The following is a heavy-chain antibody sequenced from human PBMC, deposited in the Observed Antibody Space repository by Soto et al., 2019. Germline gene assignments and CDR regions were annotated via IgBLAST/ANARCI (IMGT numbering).Heavy chain of an antibody. V-gene: IGHV4-4*07. CDR2: IYISGST. D-gene: IGHD6-13*01. J-gene: IGHJ4*02. CDR3: ARVQYSSSWDFDY. CDR1: GGSISSYY. Sequence: SETLSLTCTVSGGSISSYYWSWIRQPAGKGLEWIGRIYISGSTNYNPSLKSRVTLSVDTSKNQFSLKLTSVTAADSAVYYCARVQYSSSWDFDYWGQGTLVTVSS.